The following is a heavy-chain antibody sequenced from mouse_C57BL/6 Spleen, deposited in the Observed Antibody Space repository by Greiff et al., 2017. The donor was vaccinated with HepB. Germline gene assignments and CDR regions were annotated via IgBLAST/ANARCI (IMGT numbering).Heavy chain of an antibody. J-gene: IGHJ2*01. D-gene: IGHD2-2*01. V-gene: IGHV1-82*01. CDR1: GYAFSSSW. CDR3: ARCLDGYGGDY. CDR2: IYPGDGDT. Sequence: QVQLQQSGPELVKPGASVKISCKASGYAFSSSWMNWVKQRPGKGLEWIGRIYPGDGDTNYNGKFKGKATLTADKSSSTAYMQLSSLTSEDSAVYVCARCLDGYGGDYWGQGTTLTVSS.